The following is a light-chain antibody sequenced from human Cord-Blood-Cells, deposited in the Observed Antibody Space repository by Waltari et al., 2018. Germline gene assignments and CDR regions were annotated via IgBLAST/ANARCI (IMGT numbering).Light chain of an antibody. CDR1: SSDLGSYNL. J-gene: IGLJ3*02. CDR2: EGS. Sequence: QSVLTQPPSASGSPGQSITISCTGTSSDLGSYNLVSWSQQHPGKAPKLMIYEGSKRPSGVSNRFSGSKSGNTASLTISGLQAEDEADYYCCSYAGSSTWVFGGGTKLTVL. V-gene: IGLV2-23*01. CDR3: CSYAGSSTWV.